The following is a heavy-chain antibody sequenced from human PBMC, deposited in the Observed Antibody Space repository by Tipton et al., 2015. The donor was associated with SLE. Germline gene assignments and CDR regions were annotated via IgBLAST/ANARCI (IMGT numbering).Heavy chain of an antibody. J-gene: IGHJ4*02. Sequence: SLRLSCAASGFTFSIYAMHWVRQAPGKGLEWVAVISYDGSHKYYADSVKGRFTISRDISKNTLYLQMNSPRAEDTAVFYCAREGLSGYEQCFDHWGQGTLVTVSS. V-gene: IGHV3-30*04. CDR1: GFTFSIYA. CDR2: ISYDGSHK. D-gene: IGHD5-12*01. CDR3: AREGLSGYEQCFDH.